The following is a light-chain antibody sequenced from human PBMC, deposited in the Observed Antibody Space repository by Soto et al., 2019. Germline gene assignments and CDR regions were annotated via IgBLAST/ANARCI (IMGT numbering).Light chain of an antibody. V-gene: IGLV1-40*01. Sequence: QSVLTQPPSVSGAPGQRVTISCTGSRSNIGAGYDVHWYQQLPGAAPKLLIYANNNRPSGVPVRFSASKSGTSASLAIAGLQAEDEAVYYCQPYDKSLSVLVFGGGTKLTVL. CDR3: QPYDKSLSVLV. J-gene: IGLJ3*02. CDR1: RSNIGAGYD. CDR2: ANN.